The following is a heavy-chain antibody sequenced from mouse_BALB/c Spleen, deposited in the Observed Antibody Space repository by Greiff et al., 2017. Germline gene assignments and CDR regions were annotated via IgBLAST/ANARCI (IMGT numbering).Heavy chain of an antibody. D-gene: IGHD2-3*01. Sequence: EVKLVESGPSLVKPSQTLSLTCSVTGDSITSGYWNWIRKFPGNKLEYMGYISYSGSTYYNPSLKSRISITRDTSKNQYYLQLNSVTTEDTATYYCARSDGYPFDYAMDYWGQGTSVTVSS. V-gene: IGHV3-8*02. CDR3: ARSDGYPFDYAMDY. CDR2: ISYSGST. CDR1: GDSITSGY. J-gene: IGHJ4*01.